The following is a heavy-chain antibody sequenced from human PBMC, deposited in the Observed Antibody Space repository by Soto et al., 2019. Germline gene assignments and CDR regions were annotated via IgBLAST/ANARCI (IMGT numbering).Heavy chain of an antibody. D-gene: IGHD6-19*01. Sequence: RASVKVSCKASGYTFTSYGISWVRQAPGQGLEWMGWISAYNGNTNYAQKLQGRVTMTTDTSTSTAYMELRSLRSDDTAVYYCASSIAVAGTQAFDIWGQGTMVTVSS. CDR2: ISAYNGNT. J-gene: IGHJ3*02. CDR3: ASSIAVAGTQAFDI. V-gene: IGHV1-18*01. CDR1: GYTFTSYG.